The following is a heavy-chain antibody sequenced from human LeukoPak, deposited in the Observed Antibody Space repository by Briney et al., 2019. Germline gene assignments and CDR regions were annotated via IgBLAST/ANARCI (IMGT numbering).Heavy chain of an antibody. CDR2: INPNSGGT. CDR1: GYTFTGYY. D-gene: IGHD2-2*01. J-gene: IGHJ3*02. V-gene: IGHV1-2*02. Sequence: GASVNVSCKASGYTFTGYYMHWVRQAPGQGLEWMGWINPNSGGTNYAQKFQGRVTMTRDTSISTAYMELSRLRSDDTAVYYCARSICSSTSCYIDAFDIWGQGTMVTVSS. CDR3: ARSICSSTSCYIDAFDI.